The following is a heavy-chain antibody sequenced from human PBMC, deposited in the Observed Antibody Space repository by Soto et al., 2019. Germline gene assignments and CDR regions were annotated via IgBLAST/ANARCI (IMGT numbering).Heavy chain of an antibody. CDR1: GFTFSSYA. CDR3: AKVNTGIGVVGAAKAPAAFDV. Sequence: SLRLFFAASGFTFSSYAMSWVRRAPGKGLKWVASIRGSGASAYYADSGKGRFTIVRDNSNNTLYLQMNSLRAEEASVYYCAKVNTGIGVVGAAKAPAAFDVWGQGTTVTGSS. D-gene: IGHD2-15*01. CDR2: IRGSGASA. V-gene: IGHV3-23*01. J-gene: IGHJ3*01.